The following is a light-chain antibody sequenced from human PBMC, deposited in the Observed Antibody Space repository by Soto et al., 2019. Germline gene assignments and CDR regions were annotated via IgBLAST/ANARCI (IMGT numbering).Light chain of an antibody. CDR3: QQRADWPPLT. J-gene: IGKJ4*01. V-gene: IGKV3-11*01. CDR1: QSVSSY. Sequence: EIVLTQSPATLSLSPGERATLSCRASQSVSSYLAWYQHKPGQAPRLLIYDASNRATGIPARFSGSGSGTDFTLTISSLEPEDVAVYYCQQRADWPPLTFGGGTKVEIK. CDR2: DAS.